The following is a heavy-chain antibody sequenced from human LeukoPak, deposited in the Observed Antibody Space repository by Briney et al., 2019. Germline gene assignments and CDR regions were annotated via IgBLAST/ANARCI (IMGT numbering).Heavy chain of an antibody. D-gene: IGHD3-22*01. CDR2: ISAYNGNT. Sequence: ASVKVSCKASGYTFTSYGISWVRQAPGQGLEWMGWISAYNGNTNYAQKLQGRVTMTTDTSTSTAYMELRSLRSDDTAVYYCASPYYYDSSPYFDYWGQGTLVTVSS. V-gene: IGHV1-18*01. CDR3: ASPYYYDSSPYFDY. CDR1: GYTFTSYG. J-gene: IGHJ4*02.